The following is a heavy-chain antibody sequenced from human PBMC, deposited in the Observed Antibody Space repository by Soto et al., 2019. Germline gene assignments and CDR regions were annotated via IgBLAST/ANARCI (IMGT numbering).Heavy chain of an antibody. CDR3: ARDSWGLMVYASYGMDV. CDR1: GGSFSGYY. V-gene: IGHV4-34*09. J-gene: IGHJ6*02. D-gene: IGHD2-8*01. Sequence: SETLSLTCAVHGGSFSGYYWSWIRQPPGKGLEWIGEINHSVSTNYNPSLKSRVTISVDPSKKQFSLKLSSVTAADTAVYYCARDSWGLMVYASYGMDVWGQGTTVTVSS. CDR2: INHSVST.